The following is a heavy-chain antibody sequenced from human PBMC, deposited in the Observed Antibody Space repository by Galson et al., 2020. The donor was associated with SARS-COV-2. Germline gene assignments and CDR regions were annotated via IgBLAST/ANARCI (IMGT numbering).Heavy chain of an antibody. V-gene: IGHV1-46*01. D-gene: IGHD2-2*01. CDR1: GYTFTSYY. J-gene: IGHJ5*02. Sequence: ASVKVSCKASGYTFTSYYMHWVRQAPGQGLEWMGIINPSGGSTSYAQKFQGRVTMTTDTSTSTAYMELRSLRSDDTAVYYCARDWGIVVVPADQFDPWGQGTLVTVSS. CDR2: INPSGGST. CDR3: ARDWGIVVVPADQFDP.